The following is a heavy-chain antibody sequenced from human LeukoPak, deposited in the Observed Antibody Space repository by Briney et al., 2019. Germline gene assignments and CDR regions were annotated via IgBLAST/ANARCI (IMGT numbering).Heavy chain of an antibody. CDR3: TTDLQWEPPVRDY. D-gene: IGHD1-26*01. CDR2: IKSKTDGGTT. Sequence: GGSLRLSCAASGFTFSRFAMSWVRQAPGKGLEWVGRIKSKTDGGTTDYAAPVKGRFTISRDDSKNTLYLQMNSLKTEDTAVYYCTTDLQWEPPVRDYWGQGTLVTVSS. V-gene: IGHV3-15*01. J-gene: IGHJ4*02. CDR1: GFTFSRFA.